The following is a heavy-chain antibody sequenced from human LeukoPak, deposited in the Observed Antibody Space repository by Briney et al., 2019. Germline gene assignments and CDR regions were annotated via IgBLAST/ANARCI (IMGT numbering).Heavy chain of an antibody. V-gene: IGHV3-11*06. CDR2: IGTRRGNT. CDR3: ARDHNYAFDN. CDR1: GLKLSDYS. D-gene: IGHD1-1*01. J-gene: IGHJ4*02. Sequence: GGSLSLSCAASGLKLSDYSMSWVRQAPGKGLEWISYIGTRRGNTKYADSVKGRFTISGDSAQRSLYLQMNSLRVEDTAVYYCARDHNYAFDNWGQGTLVTLPS.